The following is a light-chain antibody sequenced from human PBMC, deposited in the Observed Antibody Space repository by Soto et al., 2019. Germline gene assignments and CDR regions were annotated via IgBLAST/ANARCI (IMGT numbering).Light chain of an antibody. Sequence: DIHMTQSPSSLSASVGYRFTITCQASQDIRNYFNWFQQKPGEAPKLLIFAASSLQSGVPSRLSGSGSGTDFTLTISSLQPEDFAIYYCQQSYSIFTFGGGTKVDIK. CDR3: QQSYSIFT. J-gene: IGKJ4*01. CDR1: QDIRNY. CDR2: AAS. V-gene: IGKV1-39*01.